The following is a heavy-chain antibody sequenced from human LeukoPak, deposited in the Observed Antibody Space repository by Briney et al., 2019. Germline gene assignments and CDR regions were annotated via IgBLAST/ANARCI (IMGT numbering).Heavy chain of an antibody. D-gene: IGHD2-21*02. Sequence: VASVKVSCKASGYTFTSYYMHWVRQAPGQGLEWMGIINPSGGSTSYAQKFQGRVTMTRDTSTSTVYMELSSLRSEDTAVYYCAREPPLCGGDCYDFDYWGQGTLVTVSS. CDR3: AREPPLCGGDCYDFDY. J-gene: IGHJ4*02. CDR1: GYTFTSYY. V-gene: IGHV1-46*01. CDR2: INPSGGST.